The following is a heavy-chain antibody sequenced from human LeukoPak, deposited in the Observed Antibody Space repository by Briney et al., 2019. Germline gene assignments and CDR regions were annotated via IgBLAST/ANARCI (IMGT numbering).Heavy chain of an antibody. V-gene: IGHV1-2*02. Sequence: ASVKVSCKASGYTFTGYYMHWVRQAPGQGLEWMGWINPNSGGTNYAQKFQGRVTMTRDTSTSTVYMELSILRSEDTAVYYCARRGILLVGAFDIWGQGTMVTVSS. CDR2: INPNSGGT. D-gene: IGHD1-26*01. CDR3: ARRGILLVGAFDI. J-gene: IGHJ3*02. CDR1: GYTFTGYY.